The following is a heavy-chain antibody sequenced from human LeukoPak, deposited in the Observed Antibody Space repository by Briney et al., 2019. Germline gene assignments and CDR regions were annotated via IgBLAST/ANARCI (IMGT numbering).Heavy chain of an antibody. Sequence: PSETLSLTCTVSGGSINSYYWSWIRQPPGKGLEWIGYIYYSGSTNYNPSLKSRVTISVDTSKNQFSLKLSSVTAADTAVYYCARGGYYDSSGYLGYWGQGTLVTVSS. J-gene: IGHJ4*02. CDR2: IYYSGST. CDR3: ARGGYYDSSGYLGY. CDR1: GGSINSYY. V-gene: IGHV4-59*01. D-gene: IGHD3-22*01.